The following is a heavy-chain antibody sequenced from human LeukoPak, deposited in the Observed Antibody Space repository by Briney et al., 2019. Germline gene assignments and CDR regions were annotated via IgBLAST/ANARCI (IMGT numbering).Heavy chain of an antibody. Sequence: GGSLRLSCAASGFTVSSNYMSWVRQAPGKGLEWVSVIYSGGSTYYADSVKGRFTISRDNSKNTLYLQMNSLRAEDTAVYYCAREYSSSYYYYYYMDVWGKGTTVTVSS. CDR1: GFTVSSNY. CDR3: AREYSSSYYYYYYMDV. CDR2: IYSGGST. V-gene: IGHV3-53*01. J-gene: IGHJ6*03. D-gene: IGHD6-6*01.